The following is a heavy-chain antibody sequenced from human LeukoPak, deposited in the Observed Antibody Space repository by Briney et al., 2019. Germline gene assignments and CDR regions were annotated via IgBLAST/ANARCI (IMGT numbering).Heavy chain of an antibody. CDR1: GFTFSSYW. CDR3: ARRGGSSSRRSSVDY. D-gene: IGHD6-6*01. J-gene: IGHJ4*02. V-gene: IGHV3-7*01. CDR2: IKEDGSQK. Sequence: GGSLRLSCAASGFTFSSYWMTWVRQAPGKGPEWVANIKEDGSQKYYVDSVRGRFTISRDNAKNSLFLQMNNLRVEDTAVYYCARRGGSSSRRSSVDYWGQGTLVTVSS.